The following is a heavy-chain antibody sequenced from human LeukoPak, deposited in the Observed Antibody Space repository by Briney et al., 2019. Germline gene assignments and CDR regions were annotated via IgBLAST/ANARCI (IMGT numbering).Heavy chain of an antibody. D-gene: IGHD3-22*01. J-gene: IGHJ4*02. CDR1: GGSINSYY. CDR3: ARHRAYYDSSGLSLYYFDY. CDR2: IYYSGST. V-gene: IGHV4-59*01. Sequence: SETLSLTCTVSGGSINSYYWSWIRQPPGKGLEWIGCIYYSGSTNYNPSLKSRVTISVDTSKNQFSLKLSSVTAADTAVYYCARHRAYYDSSGLSLYYFDYWGQGTLVTVSS.